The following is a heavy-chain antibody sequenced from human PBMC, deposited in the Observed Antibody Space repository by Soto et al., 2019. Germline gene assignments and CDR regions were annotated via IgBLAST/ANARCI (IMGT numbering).Heavy chain of an antibody. CDR2: IFSSGTT. CDR3: ARVPPPFDYHYAMDV. CDR1: GDSISSGNKY. Sequence: PSETLSLTCTVSGDSISSGNKYWSWIRQAPGKGLEWIGYIFSSGTTYYNPSLKSRLTMSLDTSQNQFSLRLASVTDADSAVYYCARVPPPFDYHYAMDVWGQGTTVTVSS. J-gene: IGHJ6*02. D-gene: IGHD3-16*01. V-gene: IGHV4-30-4*01.